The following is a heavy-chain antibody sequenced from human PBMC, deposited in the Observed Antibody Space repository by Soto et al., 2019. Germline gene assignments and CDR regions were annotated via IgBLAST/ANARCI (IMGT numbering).Heavy chain of an antibody. J-gene: IGHJ4*02. CDR3: ARVYYYDSSGYLGGSYYFDY. V-gene: IGHV1-69*06. D-gene: IGHD3-22*01. Sequence: ASVKVSCKASGGTFSSYAISWVRQAPGQGLEWMGGIIPIFGTANYAQKFQGRVTITADKSTSTAYMELSSLRSEDTAVYYCARVYYYDSSGYLGGSYYFDYWGQGTLVTVS. CDR1: GGTFSSYA. CDR2: IIPIFGTA.